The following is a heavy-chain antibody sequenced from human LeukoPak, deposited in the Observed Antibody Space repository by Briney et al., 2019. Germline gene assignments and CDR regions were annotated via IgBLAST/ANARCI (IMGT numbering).Heavy chain of an antibody. CDR2: IYSGGST. J-gene: IGHJ6*03. D-gene: IGHD6-6*01. CDR1: GFTVSSNY. V-gene: IGHV3-66*01. Sequence: PGGSLRLSCAASGFTVSSNYMSWVRQAPGKGLEWVSVIYSGGSTYYANSVKGRFTISRDNSKNTLYLQMGSLRAEDMAVYYCARVALVGYYYYYMDVWGKGTTVTVSS. CDR3: ARVALVGYYYYYMDV.